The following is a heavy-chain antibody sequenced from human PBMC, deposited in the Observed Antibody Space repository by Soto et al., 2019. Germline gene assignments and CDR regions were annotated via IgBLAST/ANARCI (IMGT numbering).Heavy chain of an antibody. Sequence: SETLALTCAVYGGSFSCYYWSWIRQPPGKGLEWIGEINHSGSTNYNPSLKSRVTISVGTSKNQFSLKLSSVTAADTAVYYCARHLKPGYRSSGWVSYYGMDVWGQWTTVTVSS. CDR2: INHSGST. D-gene: IGHD6-6*01. CDR3: ARHLKPGYRSSGWVSYYGMDV. CDR1: GGSFSCYY. J-gene: IGHJ6*02. V-gene: IGHV4-34*01.